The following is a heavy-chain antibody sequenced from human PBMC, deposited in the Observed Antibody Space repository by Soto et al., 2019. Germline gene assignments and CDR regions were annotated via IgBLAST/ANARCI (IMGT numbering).Heavy chain of an antibody. CDR2: ISYDGSNK. D-gene: IGHD3-16*02. V-gene: IGHV3-30*18. J-gene: IGHJ6*02. CDR3: AKEMYYDYVWGSYRSPSRGANYGMDV. Sequence: QTGGSLRLSCAASGFTFSSYGMHWVRQAPGKGLEWVAVISYDGSNKYYADSVKGRFTISRDNSKNTLYLQMNSLRAEDTAVYYCAKEMYYDYVWGSYRSPSRGANYGMDVWGQGTTVTVSS. CDR1: GFTFSSYG.